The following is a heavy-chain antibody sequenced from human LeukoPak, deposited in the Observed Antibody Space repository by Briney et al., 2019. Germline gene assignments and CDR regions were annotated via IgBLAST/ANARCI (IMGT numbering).Heavy chain of an antibody. CDR2: IKSKTDGGTI. CDR3: TTVTLRPVGL. CDR1: GFSFSNAW. J-gene: IGHJ4*02. Sequence: GGSLRLSCAASGFSFSNAWMSWVRQAPGKGLEWVGRIKSKTDGGTIDYAAPVKGRFTISRDDSENTLFLQVNSLKIEDTAVYYCTTVTLRPVGLWGQGTLVTVSS. D-gene: IGHD3-10*01. V-gene: IGHV3-15*05.